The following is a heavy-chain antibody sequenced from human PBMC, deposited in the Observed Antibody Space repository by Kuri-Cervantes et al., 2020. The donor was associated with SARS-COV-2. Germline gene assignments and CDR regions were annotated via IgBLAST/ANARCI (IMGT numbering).Heavy chain of an antibody. CDR2: IGNSGSAI. J-gene: IGHJ6*02. V-gene: IGHV3-48*01. Sequence: LSLTCAASGFAFSDYTMNWVRQAPGKGLEWVSYIGNSGSAINYADSVKGRFTISRDNVKNSVYLQMRGLRAEDTAVYYCARERFDVWGQGTTVTVSS. CDR1: GFAFSDYT. CDR3: ARERFDV.